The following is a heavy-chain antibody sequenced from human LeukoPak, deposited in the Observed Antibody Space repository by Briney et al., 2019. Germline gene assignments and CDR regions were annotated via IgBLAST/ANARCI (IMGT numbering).Heavy chain of an antibody. Sequence: SVKVSCKSSGGTFSSYTISWVRQAPGQGLEWMGMIIPILGIANYAQKFQGRVTITADKSTSTAYMELSSLRSEDTAVYYCARDRVSGNPYSFDYWGQGTLVTVSS. D-gene: IGHD1-26*01. CDR2: IIPILGIA. J-gene: IGHJ4*02. CDR3: ARDRVSGNPYSFDY. V-gene: IGHV1-69*04. CDR1: GGTFSSYT.